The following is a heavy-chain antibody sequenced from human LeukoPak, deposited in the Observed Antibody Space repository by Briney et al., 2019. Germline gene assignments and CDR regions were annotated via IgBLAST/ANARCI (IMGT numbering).Heavy chain of an antibody. J-gene: IGHJ4*02. CDR2: IYYSGST. V-gene: IGHV4-39*07. D-gene: IGHD3-16*02. Sequence: PSETLSLTCTVSGGSIRSSSYYWGWIRQPPGTGLEWIGSIYYSGSTYYNPSLKSRVTISVDTSKNQFSLKLSSVTAADTAVYYCARVDYVWGSYRFDYWGQGTLVTVSS. CDR3: ARVDYVWGSYRFDY. CDR1: GGSIRSSSYY.